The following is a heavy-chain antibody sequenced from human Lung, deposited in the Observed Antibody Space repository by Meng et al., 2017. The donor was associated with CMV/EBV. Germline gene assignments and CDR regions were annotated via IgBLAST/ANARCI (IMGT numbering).Heavy chain of an antibody. CDR2: ISAYNGNT. CDR1: GYTFTSYG. V-gene: IGHV1-18*01. CDR3: ARDWELVTHGGDY. J-gene: IGHJ4*02. Sequence: VSCKASGYTFTSYGISWVRQAPGQGLEWMGWISAYNGNTNYAQKFQGRVIMTTDTFTSTAYMELRSLRSDDTAVYYCARDWELVTHGGDYWGQGTLVTVSS. D-gene: IGHD3-10*01.